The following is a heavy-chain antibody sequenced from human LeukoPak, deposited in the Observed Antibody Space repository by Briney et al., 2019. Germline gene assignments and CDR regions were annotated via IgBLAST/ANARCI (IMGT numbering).Heavy chain of an antibody. D-gene: IGHD2-2*02. CDR2: ISTSNGNT. CDR1: GYSFTRYG. CDR3: ARALVYVYTEMKFDN. Sequence: ASVKVSCKASGYSFTRYGITWVRQAPGQGLEWMGWISTSNGNTYYAQKPQGRVTLTTDTSTSTAYMEVSSLRSDDTALYYCARALVYVYTEMKFDNWGQGTLVTVSS. J-gene: IGHJ4*02. V-gene: IGHV1-18*01.